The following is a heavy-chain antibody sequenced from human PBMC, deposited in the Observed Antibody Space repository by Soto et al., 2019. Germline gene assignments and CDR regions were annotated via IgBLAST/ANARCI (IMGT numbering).Heavy chain of an antibody. CDR3: VRDPHWNPPGYYYGMDV. CDR1: GGTFSSYA. D-gene: IGHD1-1*01. Sequence: QVQLVQSGAEVKKPGSSVKVSCKASGGTFSSYAISWVRQAPGQGLEWMGGIIPIFGTANYAQKFQGRVTITADESTSTAYMELSSLRSADTAVYYCVRDPHWNPPGYYYGMDVWGHGTTVTVSS. V-gene: IGHV1-69*01. CDR2: IIPIFGTA. J-gene: IGHJ6*02.